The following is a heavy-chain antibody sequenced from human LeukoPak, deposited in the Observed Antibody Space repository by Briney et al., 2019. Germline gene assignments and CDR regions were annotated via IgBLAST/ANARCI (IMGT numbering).Heavy chain of an antibody. D-gene: IGHD3-10*01. CDR2: INHSGST. CDR1: GGSFSDYY. J-gene: IGHJ4*02. V-gene: IGHV4-34*01. Sequence: SETLSLTCAVYGGSFSDYYWSWIRQPPGKGLEWIGEINHSGSTNYNPSLKSRVIISVDTSKNQFTLKLSSVTAADTAVYYCAKVHPFRGVNCDYWGQGTLVTVSS. CDR3: AKVHPFRGVNCDY.